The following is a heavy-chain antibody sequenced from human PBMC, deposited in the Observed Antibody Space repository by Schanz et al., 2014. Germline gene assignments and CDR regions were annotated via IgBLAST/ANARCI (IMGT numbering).Heavy chain of an antibody. CDR2: IGVDGTTT. J-gene: IGHJ4*02. V-gene: IGHV3-23*01. CDR1: GFAFSSYG. D-gene: IGHD3-10*01. CDR3: AKYRGYYRVSGSYRELEY. Sequence: EVQLLESGGGLVQPGGSLRLPCLASGFAFSSYGMNWLRQAPGKGLEWVSVIGVDGTTTYYADSVKGRFTISRDNSKNTLYLQMNSLRPEDTAVYYCAKYRGYYRVSGSYRELEYWGQGTLVTVSS.